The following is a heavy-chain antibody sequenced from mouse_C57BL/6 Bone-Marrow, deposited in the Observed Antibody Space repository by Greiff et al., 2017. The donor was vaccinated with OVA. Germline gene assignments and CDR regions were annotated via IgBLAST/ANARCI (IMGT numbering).Heavy chain of an antibody. CDR2: IHPNSGST. J-gene: IGHJ4*01. V-gene: IGHV1-64*01. Sequence: QVHVKQPGAELVKPGASVKLSCKASGYTFTSYWMHWVKQRPGQGLEWIGMIHPNSGSTNYNEKFKSKATLTVDKSSSTAYMQLSSLTSEDSAVYYCARRGTTVVAKDYYAMDYWGQGTSVTVSS. CDR1: GYTFTSYW. D-gene: IGHD1-1*01. CDR3: ARRGTTVVAKDYYAMDY.